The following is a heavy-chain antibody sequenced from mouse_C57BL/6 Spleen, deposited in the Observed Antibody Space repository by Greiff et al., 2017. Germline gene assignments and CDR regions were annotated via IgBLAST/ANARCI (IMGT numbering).Heavy chain of an antibody. CDR1: GYTFTSYW. CDR3: ARGRSAGYFDV. CDR2: INPSNGGT. V-gene: IGHV1-53*01. Sequence: QVQLQQSGTELVKPGASVKLSCKASGYTFTSYWLHWVKQRPGQGLAWIGNINPSNGGTNYNEKFKSKDTLTVDKSSSTAYMQLSSLTSEDSAVYYCARGRSAGYFDVWGTGTTVTVSS. J-gene: IGHJ1*03.